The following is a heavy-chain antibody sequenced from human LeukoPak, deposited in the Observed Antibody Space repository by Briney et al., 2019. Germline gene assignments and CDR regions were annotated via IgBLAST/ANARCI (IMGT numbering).Heavy chain of an antibody. D-gene: IGHD3-10*01. CDR1: GASISSYY. CDR2: IFNSGST. CDR3: ARELYGSGTLDAYDI. J-gene: IGHJ3*02. Sequence: SETLSLTCTVPGASISSYYWSWVRQPPGKGLEWIGYIFNSGSTNYNPSLKSRLTISVDTSRNQFSLNLSSVTAADTAVYYCARELYGSGTLDAYDIWGQGTMVTVSS. V-gene: IGHV4-59*01.